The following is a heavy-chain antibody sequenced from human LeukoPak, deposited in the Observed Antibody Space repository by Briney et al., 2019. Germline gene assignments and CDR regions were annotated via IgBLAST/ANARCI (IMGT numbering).Heavy chain of an antibody. J-gene: IGHJ1*01. Sequence: GGSLRLSCAASGFTFNSYSMYWVRQAPGKGLEWVSSISSSSSHMFYADSVKGRFSISRDNAKNSLYLQMNSLRAEDTAVYYCVRDSGSSYGYYFLHWGQGTLVTVSS. CDR3: VRDSGSSYGYYFLH. V-gene: IGHV3-21*01. CDR1: GFTFNSYS. D-gene: IGHD1-26*01. CDR2: ISSSSSHM.